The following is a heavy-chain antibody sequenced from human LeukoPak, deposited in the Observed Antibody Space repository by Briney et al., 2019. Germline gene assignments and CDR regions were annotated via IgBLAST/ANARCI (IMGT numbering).Heavy chain of an antibody. Sequence: SETLSLTCTVSGGSLSSGGYYWSWIRQHPGKGLEWIGYIYYSGSTYYNPSLKSRVTISVDTSKNQFSLKLSSVTAADTAVYYCGAAAGTWYFDLWGRGTLVTVSS. J-gene: IGHJ2*01. CDR2: IYYSGST. D-gene: IGHD6-13*01. V-gene: IGHV4-31*03. CDR3: GAAAGTWYFDL. CDR1: GGSLSSGGYY.